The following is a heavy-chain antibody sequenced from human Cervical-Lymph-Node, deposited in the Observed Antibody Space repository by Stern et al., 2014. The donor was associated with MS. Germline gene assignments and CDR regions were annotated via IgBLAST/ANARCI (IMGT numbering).Heavy chain of an antibody. CDR2: LYWDDEK. Sequence: QVPLKESGPKLVKPTQTLKLTCTFSGFSLSTNGMGGGRIRHPPGQAREWLALLYWDDEKRYNPSLESMPTITKDTSKTNEVVTMTNMYPVDTATYYCAHPPSDSSGWYYFDYWGQGTLVTVSS. D-gene: IGHD6-19*01. V-gene: IGHV2-5*02. CDR1: GFSLSTNGMG. CDR3: AHPPSDSSGWYYFDY. J-gene: IGHJ4*02.